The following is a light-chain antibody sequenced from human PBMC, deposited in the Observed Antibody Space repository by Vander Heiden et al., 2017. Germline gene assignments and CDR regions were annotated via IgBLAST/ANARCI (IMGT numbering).Light chain of an antibody. V-gene: IGLV2-14*01. CDR1: SRDIGGYTF. Sequence: QSALTQPASVSGSPGQPIAISCTGTSRDIGGYTFVSWYQQHPGKAPKLLIHDVSDRPSGVSNRFSGSKSGNTASLTISGLQAEDEADYYCSSYTSSDTVLFGGGTKLTVL. CDR2: DVS. J-gene: IGLJ2*01. CDR3: SSYTSSDTVL.